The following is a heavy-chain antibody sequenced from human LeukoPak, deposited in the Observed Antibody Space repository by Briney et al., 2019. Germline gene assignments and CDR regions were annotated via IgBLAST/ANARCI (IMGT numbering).Heavy chain of an antibody. Sequence: PGGSLRLSCAASGFTFSSYSMNWVRQAPGKGLEWVSGISGSGGSTYYADSVKGWFTISRDNSKNTLYLQMNSLRAEDTAVYYCAKGRVRQLDPFDYWGQGTLVTVSS. CDR1: GFTFSSYS. J-gene: IGHJ4*02. CDR2: ISGSGGST. CDR3: AKGRVRQLDPFDY. D-gene: IGHD6-6*01. V-gene: IGHV3-23*01.